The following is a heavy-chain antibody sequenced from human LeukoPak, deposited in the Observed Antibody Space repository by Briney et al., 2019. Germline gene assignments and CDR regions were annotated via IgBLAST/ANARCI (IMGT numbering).Heavy chain of an antibody. J-gene: IGHJ6*03. V-gene: IGHV3-30-3*01. CDR1: GFTFSSYA. CDR3: AKDRSHYYGSGSYDIYYYYMDV. CDR2: ISYDGSNK. D-gene: IGHD3-10*01. Sequence: GGSLRLSCAASGFTFSSYAMHWVRQAPGKGLEWVAVISYDGSNKYYADSVKGRFTISRDNSKNTLYLQMNSLRAEDTAVYYCAKDRSHYYGSGSYDIYYYYMDVWGKGTTVTVSS.